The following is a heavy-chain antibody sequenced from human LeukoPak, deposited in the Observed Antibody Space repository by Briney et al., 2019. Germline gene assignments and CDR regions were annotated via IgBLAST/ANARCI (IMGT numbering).Heavy chain of an antibody. CDR3: ARRRDSGCLQHFDY. CDR2: ISSSSSYI. D-gene: IGHD1-26*01. J-gene: IGHJ4*02. CDR1: GFTFSSYS. V-gene: IGHV3-21*04. Sequence: GGSLTLSCAASGFTFSSYSMNWVRQAPGKGLEWVSSISSSSSYIYYADSVKGRFTIPRDNAKNSLYLQMNSLRAEDTAVYYCARRRDSGCLQHFDYWGQGTLVTVSS.